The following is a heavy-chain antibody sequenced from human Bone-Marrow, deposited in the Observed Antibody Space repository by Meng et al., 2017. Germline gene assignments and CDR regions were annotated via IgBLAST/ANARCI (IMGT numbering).Heavy chain of an antibody. V-gene: IGHV1-58*01. CDR1: GFTFTSSA. CDR2: IVVGSGNT. D-gene: IGHD4/OR15-4a*01. Sequence: SAKVSCKASGFTFTSSAVQWVRQARGQRLEWIGWIVVGSGNTNYAQKFQERVTITRDMSTSTAYMELSSLRSEDTAVYYCAAGGVLTSSSDYWGQGTLVTVSS. CDR3: AAGGVLTSSSDY. J-gene: IGHJ4*02.